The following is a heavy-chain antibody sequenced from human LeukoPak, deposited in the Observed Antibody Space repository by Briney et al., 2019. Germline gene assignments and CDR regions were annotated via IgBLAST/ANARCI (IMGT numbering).Heavy chain of an antibody. Sequence: SETLSLTCTVSGDSIRSTTYYWGWIRQSPGKGLEWIASIYHSGSTYYNPSLKSRVTMSIDTSKNQFSLNLRSVTAEDTAVYYCARGGMAIAPFDYWGQGTLVTVSS. V-gene: IGHV4-39*07. CDR3: ARGGMAIAPFDY. J-gene: IGHJ4*02. D-gene: IGHD5-24*01. CDR1: GDSIRSTTYY. CDR2: IYHSGST.